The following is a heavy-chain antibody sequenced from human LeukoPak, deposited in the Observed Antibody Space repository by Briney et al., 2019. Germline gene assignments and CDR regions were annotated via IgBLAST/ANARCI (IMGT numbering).Heavy chain of an antibody. CDR2: INHSGST. J-gene: IGHJ4*02. D-gene: IGHD2-2*01. V-gene: IGHV4-34*01. Sequence: SETLSLTCAVYGGSFSGYYWSWIRQPPGKGLEWIGEINHSGSTNYNPSLKSRVTISVDTSKNQFSLKLSSVTAADTAVYYCARRGWVVPAATPFDYWGQGTLVTVSS. CDR3: ARRGWVVPAATPFDY. CDR1: GGSFSGYY.